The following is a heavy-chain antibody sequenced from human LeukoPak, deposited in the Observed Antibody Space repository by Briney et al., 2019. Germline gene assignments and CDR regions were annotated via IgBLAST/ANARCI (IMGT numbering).Heavy chain of an antibody. CDR3: ARCKKYSSSWSGTDNWFDP. J-gene: IGHJ5*02. CDR1: GGSFSGYY. CDR2: INHSGST. D-gene: IGHD6-13*01. Sequence: SETLSLTCAVYGGSFSGYYWSWIRQPLGKGLEWIGEINHSGSTNYNPSLKSRVTISIHTSKNQFSLKLSSVTAADTAVYYCARCKKYSSSWSGTDNWFDPWGQRTLVTVSS. V-gene: IGHV4-34*01.